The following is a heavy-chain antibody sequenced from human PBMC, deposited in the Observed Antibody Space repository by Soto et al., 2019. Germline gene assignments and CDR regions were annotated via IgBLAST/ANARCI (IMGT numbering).Heavy chain of an antibody. J-gene: IGHJ4*02. D-gene: IGHD6-13*01. CDR1: GFTFSSYA. CDR2: ISSDGSNK. V-gene: IGHV3-30*18. CDR3: AKDRISTCISAAAD. Sequence: QVQLVESGGGVVQPGRSLRLSCAASGFTFSSYAMYWVRQAPGKGLEWVALISSDGSNKYYADSVKGRSTISRDNSRKTLFLQMNSLRDEDTAVYYCAKDRISTCISAAADWGQGTLVTVSS.